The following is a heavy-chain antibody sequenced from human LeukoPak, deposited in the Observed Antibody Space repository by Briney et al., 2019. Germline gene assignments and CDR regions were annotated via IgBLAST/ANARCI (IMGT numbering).Heavy chain of an antibody. CDR2: ISSNGGST. CDR3: AKMLNTGHAHAALDY. Sequence: GGSLRLSCAASGFTFSSYAMHWVRQAPGKGLEYVSAISSNGGSTYYANSVKGRFTISRDNSKNTLYLQMGSLRAEDMAVYYCAKMLNTGHAHAALDYWGQGTLVTVSS. CDR1: GFTFSSYA. V-gene: IGHV3-64*01. J-gene: IGHJ4*02. D-gene: IGHD2-8*02.